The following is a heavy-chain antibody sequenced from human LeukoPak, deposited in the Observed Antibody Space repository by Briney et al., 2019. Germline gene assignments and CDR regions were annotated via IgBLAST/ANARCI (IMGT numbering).Heavy chain of an antibody. CDR2: IIPIFGTA. V-gene: IGHV1-69*05. CDR3: ARGRITLGSYYYYYMDV. Sequence: GSSVKVSCKASGGTFSSYAISWVRQAPGQGLEWMGGIIPIFGTANYAQKFQGRVTITTDESTSTAYMELSSLRSEDTAVYYCARGRITLGSYYYYYMDVWGKGTTVTVSS. J-gene: IGHJ6*03. CDR1: GGTFSSYA. D-gene: IGHD2-15*01.